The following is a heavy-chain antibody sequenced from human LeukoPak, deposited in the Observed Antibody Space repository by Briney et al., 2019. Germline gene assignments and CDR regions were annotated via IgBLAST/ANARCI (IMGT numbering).Heavy chain of an antibody. V-gene: IGHV3-33*01. CDR1: GFTFSSYG. CDR3: ARDPRNLGLDP. J-gene: IGHJ5*02. Sequence: GGSLRPSCAASGFTFSSYGMHWVRQAPGKGLEWVAVIWYDGSNKYYADSVKGRFTISRDNSKNTLYLQMNSLRAEDTAVYYCARDPRNLGLDPWGQGTLVTVSS. CDR2: IWYDGSNK. D-gene: IGHD7-27*01.